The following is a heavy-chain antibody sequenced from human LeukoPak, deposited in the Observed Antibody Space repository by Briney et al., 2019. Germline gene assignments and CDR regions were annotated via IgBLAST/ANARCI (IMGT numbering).Heavy chain of an antibody. CDR2: ISWNSGSI. D-gene: IGHD1-26*01. Sequence: GGSLRLSCAASGFTFDDYAMHWVRQAPGKGLEWVSGISWNSGSIGYADSVKGRFTISRDNAKNSLYLRMNSLRAEDTALYYCAKALRTRYSGSYYGGGPDYWGQGTLVTVSS. V-gene: IGHV3-9*01. J-gene: IGHJ4*02. CDR3: AKALRTRYSGSYYGGGPDY. CDR1: GFTFDDYA.